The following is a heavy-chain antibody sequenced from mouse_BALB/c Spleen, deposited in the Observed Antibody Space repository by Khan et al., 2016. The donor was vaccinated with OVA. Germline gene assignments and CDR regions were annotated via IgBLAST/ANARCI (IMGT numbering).Heavy chain of an antibody. V-gene: IGHV1S135*01. J-gene: IGHJ2*01. Sequence: VQLKQSGPELVKPGASVKVSCKASVYSFPDYNMFWVKQSLGKTLEWIGYIDPYTGGTNYNQKFMGRATLTVDKSSSTAFMHLNSLTSGDSAVYYCALIYHYGSGFDYWGQGTTLTVSS. CDR2: IDPYTGGT. D-gene: IGHD1-1*01. CDR3: ALIYHYGSGFDY. CDR1: VYSFPDYN.